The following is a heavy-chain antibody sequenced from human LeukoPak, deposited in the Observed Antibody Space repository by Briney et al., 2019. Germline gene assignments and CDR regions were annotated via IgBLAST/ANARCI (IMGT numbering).Heavy chain of an antibody. D-gene: IGHD3-3*01. J-gene: IGHJ6*03. CDR2: IRSKANSYAT. V-gene: IGHV3-73*01. CDR1: GFTFSGSA. Sequence: PGGSLKLSCAASGFTFSGSAMHWVRQASGKGLEWVGRIRSKANSYATAYAASVKGRFTISRDDSKNTAYLQMNSLKTEDTAVYYCTRSGVQDDFWSGYYYMDVWGKGTTVTVSS. CDR3: TRSGVQDDFWSGYYYMDV.